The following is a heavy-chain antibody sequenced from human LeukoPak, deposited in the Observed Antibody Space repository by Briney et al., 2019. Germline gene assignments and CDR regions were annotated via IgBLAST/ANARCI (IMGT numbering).Heavy chain of an antibody. Sequence: PGGSLRLSCAASRFTFSSYWMHWVRQAPGKGLVWLSRSNTDGSTTNYADSVKGRFTISRDNAKNTMYLQMNSLRGEDTAVYYCASDRQYCMDVWGQGTTVTVSS. J-gene: IGHJ6*02. CDR3: ASDRQYCMDV. CDR1: RFTFSSYW. CDR2: SNTDGSTT. V-gene: IGHV3-74*01.